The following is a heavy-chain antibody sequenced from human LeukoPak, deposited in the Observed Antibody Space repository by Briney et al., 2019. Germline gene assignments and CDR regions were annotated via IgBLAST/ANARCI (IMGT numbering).Heavy chain of an antibody. Sequence: ASVKVSCKASGYTFTSYYMHWVRQAPGQGLEWMGIINPSVGSTSYAQKFQGRVTMTRDTSTSTVYMELSSVRSEDTAVYYCARGPSIAVVVAATHYGMDVWGQGTTVTVSS. D-gene: IGHD2-15*01. J-gene: IGHJ6*02. CDR3: ARGPSIAVVVAATHYGMDV. V-gene: IGHV1-46*01. CDR2: INPSVGST. CDR1: GYTFTSYY.